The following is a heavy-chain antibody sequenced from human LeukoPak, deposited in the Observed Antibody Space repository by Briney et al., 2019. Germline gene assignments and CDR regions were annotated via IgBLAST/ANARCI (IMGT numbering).Heavy chain of an antibody. J-gene: IGHJ5*01. Sequence: SETLSLTCTVSGASISPYFWSWIRQPPGKGLEWIAFIDYSGGTNYNPSLKSRVTISVDTSKNQFSLKLSSVTAADTAVYYCARGGASSKWSDSWGQGTLVTVSS. CDR3: ARGGASSKWSDS. CDR2: IDYSGGT. D-gene: IGHD4/OR15-4a*01. CDR1: GASISPYF. V-gene: IGHV4-59*01.